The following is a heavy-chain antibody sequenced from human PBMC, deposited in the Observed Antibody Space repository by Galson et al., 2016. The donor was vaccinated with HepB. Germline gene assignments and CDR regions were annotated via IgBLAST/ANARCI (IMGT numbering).Heavy chain of an antibody. CDR2: ISDDGSSN. V-gene: IGHV3-30*04. Sequence: SLRLSCAASGFTFRYFSIHWVRQAPGKGLEWVTSISDDGSSNYYADSVKGRFTISRDNSKNTVNLQMNNLRAEDTAVYYCAKDRTPGTIATTASRSGVDVWGQGATVSVSS. CDR1: GFTFRYFS. CDR3: AKDRTPGTIATTASRSGVDV. D-gene: IGHD6-13*01. J-gene: IGHJ6*02.